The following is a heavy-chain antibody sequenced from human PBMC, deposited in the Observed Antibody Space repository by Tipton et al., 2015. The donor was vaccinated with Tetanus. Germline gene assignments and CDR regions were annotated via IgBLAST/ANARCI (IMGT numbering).Heavy chain of an antibody. D-gene: IGHD5-24*01. V-gene: IGHV4-39*01. Sequence: LRLSCTVSGGSIRSGGYYWSWIRQPPGKGPEWIGSIYYTGSTYYNPSLKSRVTISEDTSKNQFSLKLSSVIAADTSVYFCARGIDAYKTGNYWGQGTLVTVSS. CDR2: IYYTGST. J-gene: IGHJ4*02. CDR1: GGSIRSGGYY. CDR3: ARGIDAYKTGNY.